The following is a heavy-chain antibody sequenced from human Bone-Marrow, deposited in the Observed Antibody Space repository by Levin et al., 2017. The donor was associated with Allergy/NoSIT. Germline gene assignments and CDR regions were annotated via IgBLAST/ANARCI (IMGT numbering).Heavy chain of an antibody. J-gene: IGHJ4*02. CDR2: IIPIFGTA. V-gene: IGHV1-69*06. CDR3: ARETGTTMGFDY. CDR1: GGTFSSYA. Sequence: SVKVSCKASGGTFSSYAISWVRQAPGQGLEWMGGIIPIFGTANYAQKFQGRVTITADKSTSTAYMELSSLRSEDTAVYYCARETGTTMGFDYWGQGTLVTVSS. D-gene: IGHD1-1*01.